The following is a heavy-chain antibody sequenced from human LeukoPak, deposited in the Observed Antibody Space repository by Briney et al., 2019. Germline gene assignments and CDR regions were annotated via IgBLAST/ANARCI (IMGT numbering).Heavy chain of an antibody. Sequence: GGSLRLSCAASGFTFSRYWMHWVRQAPGKGLVWVSRISPDGSRTTYADSVKGRFTISRDNAKNTVYLQMNSLRAEDTAVYYCARDQANYFDDSGFSTYWGQGTLVTVSS. D-gene: IGHD3-22*01. J-gene: IGHJ4*02. V-gene: IGHV3-74*01. CDR2: ISPDGSRT. CDR3: ARDQANYFDDSGFSTY. CDR1: GFTFSRYW.